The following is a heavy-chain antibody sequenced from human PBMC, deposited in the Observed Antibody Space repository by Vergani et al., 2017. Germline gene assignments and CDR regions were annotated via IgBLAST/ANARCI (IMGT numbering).Heavy chain of an antibody. D-gene: IGHD6-19*01. Sequence: QVQLVQSGAEVKKPGASVKVSCKASGYTFTSYYMHWVRQAPGQGLEWMGIINPSGGSTSYAQKFQGRVTMTRDTSTSTVYMELNSLRAEDTALYYCAKDKGIAVAGIYDYWGQGTLVTVSS. CDR3: AKDKGIAVAGIYDY. V-gene: IGHV1-46*01. J-gene: IGHJ4*02. CDR2: INPSGGST. CDR1: GYTFTSYY.